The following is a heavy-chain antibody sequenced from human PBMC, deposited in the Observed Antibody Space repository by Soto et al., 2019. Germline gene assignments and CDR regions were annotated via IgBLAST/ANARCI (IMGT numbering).Heavy chain of an antibody. CDR1: GFTFRNYA. CDR2: ISYDGGNK. D-gene: IGHD2-15*01. V-gene: IGHV3-30-3*01. CDR3: ARGDREDIAVVIGVQPREYGVDV. J-gene: IGHJ6*02. Sequence: QVHLVESGGGVVQPGRSLRLSCAASGFTFRNYAMHWVRQAPGKGLECVAVISYDGGNKFYRDYVKGRFTISRDNSKNTLYVKINCLRYEDTAVYYCARGDREDIAVVIGVQPREYGVDVWGQGATVTVYS.